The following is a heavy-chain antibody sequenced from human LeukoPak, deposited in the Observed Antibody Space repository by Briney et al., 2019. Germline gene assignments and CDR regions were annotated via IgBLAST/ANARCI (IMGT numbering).Heavy chain of an antibody. J-gene: IGHJ4*02. CDR3: ARLHPYYYDSSGPNFDY. CDR2: IYPGDSDT. D-gene: IGHD3-22*01. CDR1: GYNFTIYW. V-gene: IGHV5-51*01. Sequence: GESLKISCKGSGYNFTIYWIGWVRQMPGKGLEWMGIIYPGDSDTRYSPSFQGQVTISADKSISTAYLQWSSLKASDTAMYYCARLHPYYYDSSGPNFDYWGQGTLVTVSS.